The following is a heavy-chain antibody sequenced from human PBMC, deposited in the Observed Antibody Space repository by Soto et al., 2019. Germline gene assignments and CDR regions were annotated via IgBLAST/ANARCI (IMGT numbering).Heavy chain of an antibody. J-gene: IGHJ4*02. D-gene: IGHD2-21*02. Sequence: QVQLVQSGAELKKPGASVKVSCKASGYTFTNFYIHWVRQAPGQGLEWMGRINPGVGSTTYAQRFQDRVTMTRDTSTSTVYMELSSLRSEDRAMYYCARLCCGGHCYFDYWGPGTLVTGSS. CDR2: INPGVGST. V-gene: IGHV1-46*03. CDR1: GYTFTNFY. CDR3: ARLCCGGHCYFDY.